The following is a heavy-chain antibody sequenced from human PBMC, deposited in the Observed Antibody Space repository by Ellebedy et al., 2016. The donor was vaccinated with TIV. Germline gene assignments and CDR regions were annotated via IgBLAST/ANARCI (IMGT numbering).Heavy chain of an antibody. CDR2: IYPGDSDT. Sequence: GESLKISXKDSGYNFASHWIGWVRQMPGKGLEWMGIIYPGDSDTRYSPSFQGQVTISADKSINTAYLQWSSLKASDTAMYFCAKYNSGGFYPLGEPFHIWGQGTRVTVSS. V-gene: IGHV5-51*01. J-gene: IGHJ3*02. D-gene: IGHD3-22*01. CDR3: AKYNSGGFYPLGEPFHI. CDR1: GYNFASHW.